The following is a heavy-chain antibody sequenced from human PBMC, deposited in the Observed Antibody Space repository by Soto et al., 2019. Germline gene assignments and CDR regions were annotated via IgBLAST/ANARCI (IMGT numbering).Heavy chain of an antibody. Sequence: SQTLSLTCAISGDSVSSNSAAWNWIRQSPSRGLEWLGRTYYRSKWYNDYAVSVKSRITINPDTSKNQFSPQLNSVTPEDMAVYYCARAPVELELHYYYYYMDVWGKGTTVTVSS. D-gene: IGHD1-7*01. V-gene: IGHV6-1*01. J-gene: IGHJ6*03. CDR2: TYYRSKWYN. CDR1: GDSVSSNSAA. CDR3: ARAPVELELHYYYYYMDV.